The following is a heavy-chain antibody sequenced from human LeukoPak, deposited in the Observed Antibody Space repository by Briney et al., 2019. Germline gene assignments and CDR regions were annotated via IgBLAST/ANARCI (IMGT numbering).Heavy chain of an antibody. D-gene: IGHD5-12*01. CDR1: GGSISSYY. CDR3: ARRGGYDNFYFDY. J-gene: IGHJ4*02. Sequence: PSETLSLTCSVSGGSISSYYWSWIRQPPGKGLEWIGYIYYSGTTNYNPSLKSRVTISVGTSNNQFSLTLTSVAAADTAVYYCARRGGYDNFYFDYWGQGALVTVSS. CDR2: IYYSGTT. V-gene: IGHV4-59*01.